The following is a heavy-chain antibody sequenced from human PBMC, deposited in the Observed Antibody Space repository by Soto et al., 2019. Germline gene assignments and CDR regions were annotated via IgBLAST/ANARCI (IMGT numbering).Heavy chain of an antibody. CDR1: GGTXTSYA. Sequence: SXKVSYKASGGTXTSYAIRLVRQAPGQGLEWMGGIIPIFGTANYAQKFQGRVTITADESTSTAYMELSSLRSEDTAVYYCASGGRTMIVVGQDAFDIWGQGTMGTVSS. J-gene: IGHJ3*02. CDR2: IIPIFGTA. D-gene: IGHD3-22*01. CDR3: ASGGRTMIVVGQDAFDI. V-gene: IGHV1-69*13.